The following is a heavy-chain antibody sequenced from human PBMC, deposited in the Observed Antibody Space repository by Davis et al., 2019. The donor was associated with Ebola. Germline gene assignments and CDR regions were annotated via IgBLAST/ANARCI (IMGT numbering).Heavy chain of an antibody. V-gene: IGHV3-21*01. J-gene: IGHJ4*02. Sequence: GESLKISCAASGFTFSSYSMNWVRQAPGKGLEWVSSISSSSSYIYYADSVKGRFTISRDNAKNSLYLQMNSLRAEDTAVYYCARDDGANSGYYMADYWGQGTLVTVSS. CDR3: ARDDGANSGYYMADY. CDR2: ISSSSSYI. D-gene: IGHD3-3*01. CDR1: GFTFSSYS.